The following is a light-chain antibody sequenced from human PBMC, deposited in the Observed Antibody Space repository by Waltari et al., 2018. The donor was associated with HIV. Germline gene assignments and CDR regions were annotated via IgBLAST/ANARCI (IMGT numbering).Light chain of an antibody. CDR1: SSDVGGYNY. J-gene: IGLJ3*02. V-gene: IGLV2-8*01. CDR2: EVS. CDR3: QSYDKSLAGLWV. Sequence: QSTLTQPPSASGSPGQSVTISCTGTSSDVGGYNYVSWYQQHPGKAPKLMIYEVSKRPSGVPDRFSGSKSGNSVSLDITGLRAEDEADYYCQSYDKSLAGLWVFGGGTRLTVL.